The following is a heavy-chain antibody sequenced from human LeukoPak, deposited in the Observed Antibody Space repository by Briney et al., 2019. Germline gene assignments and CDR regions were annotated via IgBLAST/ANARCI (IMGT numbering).Heavy chain of an antibody. D-gene: IGHD5-24*01. CDR1: GYTFTDYY. V-gene: IGHV1-2*02. J-gene: IGHJ4*02. CDR3: ARIGYNHYFDY. Sequence: ASVKVSCKASGYTFTDYYLHWVRQAPGQGLEWMGWINPNSGGTNYAQTFQGRVAMTRDTSITTAYLELSRLRSDDTAVYYCARIGYNHYFDYWGQGTLVTVSS. CDR2: INPNSGGT.